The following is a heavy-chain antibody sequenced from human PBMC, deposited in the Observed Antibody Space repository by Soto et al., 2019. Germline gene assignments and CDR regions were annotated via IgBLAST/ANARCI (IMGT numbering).Heavy chain of an antibody. CDR1: GFTFSSYW. D-gene: IGHD1-26*01. CDR3: ARGGSLNWYFDL. V-gene: IGHV3-74*01. J-gene: IGHJ2*01. CDR2: INSDGSST. Sequence: EVQLVESGGGLVQPGGSLRLSCVAYGFTFSSYWMHWVRQAPGKGLVWVSRINSDGSSTSYADSVKGRFTISRDNTKNTLYLQMNSLRAEDTAVYYCARGGSLNWYFDLWGRGTLVTVSS.